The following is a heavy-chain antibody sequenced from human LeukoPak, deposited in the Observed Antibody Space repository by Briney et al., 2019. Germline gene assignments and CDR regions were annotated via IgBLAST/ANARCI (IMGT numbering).Heavy chain of an antibody. CDR2: ISGSGVST. CDR1: GFTFSTYD. CDR3: AKRYSSSWSNFDY. V-gene: IGHV3-23*01. D-gene: IGHD6-13*01. J-gene: IGHJ4*02. Sequence: GGSLRLSCAASGFTFSTYDMSWVRQAPGKGLEWVSGISGSGVSTYYADSVKGRFTISRDNSKNTLYLQMNSLRTEDTAVYYCAKRYSSSWSNFDYWGQGTLVTVSS.